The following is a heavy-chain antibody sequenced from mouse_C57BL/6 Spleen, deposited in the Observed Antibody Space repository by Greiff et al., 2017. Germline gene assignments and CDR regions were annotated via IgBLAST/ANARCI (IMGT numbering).Heavy chain of an antibody. CDR3: ARIPITTVVATDY. J-gene: IGHJ2*01. Sequence: QVQLQQPGAELVKPGASVKLSCKASGYTFTSYWMQWVKQRPGQGLEWIGEIDPSDSYTNYNQKFKGKATLTVDTSSSTAYIQLSSLTSEDSAVYYCARIPITTVVATDYWGQGTTLTVSS. CDR2: IDPSDSYT. D-gene: IGHD1-1*01. V-gene: IGHV1-50*01. CDR1: GYTFTSYW.